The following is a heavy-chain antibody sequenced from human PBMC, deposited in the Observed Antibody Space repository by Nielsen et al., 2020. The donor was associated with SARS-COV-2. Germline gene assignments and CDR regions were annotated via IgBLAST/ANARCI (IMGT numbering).Heavy chain of an antibody. Sequence: GESLKISCAASGFTFSDYYMSWIRQAPGKGLEWVSYISSSGSTIYYADSVKGRFTISRDNAKNSLYLQMNSLRAEDTAVYYCARDPRGWYGAYYFDYWGQGTLVTVSS. CDR1: GFTFSDYY. CDR2: ISSSGSTI. D-gene: IGHD6-19*01. CDR3: ARDPRGWYGAYYFDY. V-gene: IGHV3-11*04. J-gene: IGHJ4*02.